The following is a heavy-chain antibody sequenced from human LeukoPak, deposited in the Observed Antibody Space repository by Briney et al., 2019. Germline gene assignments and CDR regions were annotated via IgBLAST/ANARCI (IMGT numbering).Heavy chain of an antibody. CDR1: GGTFSSYA. CDR3: ARGKGDRAYCSGGSCPYYYYYYMDV. CDR2: IIPIFGTA. Sequence: GSSVKVSCKASGGTFSSYAISWVRQAPGQGLEWMGRIIPIFGTANYAQKFQGRVTITTDESTSTAYMELSSLRSEDTAVYYCARGKGDRAYCSGGSCPYYYYYYMDVWGKGTTVTVSS. D-gene: IGHD2-15*01. V-gene: IGHV1-69*05. J-gene: IGHJ6*03.